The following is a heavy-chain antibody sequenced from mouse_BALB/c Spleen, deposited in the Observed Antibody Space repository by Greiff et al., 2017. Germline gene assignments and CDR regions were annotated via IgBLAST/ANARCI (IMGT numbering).Heavy chain of an antibody. CDR1: GYTFTSYW. Sequence: DLVKPGASVKLSCKASGYTFTSYWINWIKQRPGQGLEWIGRIAPGSGSTYYNEMFKGKATLTVDTSSSTAYIQLSSLSSEDSAVYCGARDYGYEGYWGQGTTLTVSS. CDR3: ARDYGYEGY. CDR2: IAPGSGST. J-gene: IGHJ2*01. V-gene: IGHV1S41*01. D-gene: IGHD2-2*01.